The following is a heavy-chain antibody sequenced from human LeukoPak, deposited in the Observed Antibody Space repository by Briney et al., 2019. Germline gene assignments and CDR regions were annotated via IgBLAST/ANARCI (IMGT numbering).Heavy chain of an antibody. D-gene: IGHD3-10*01. CDR1: GFTFGDYA. V-gene: IGHV4-59*12. CDR2: IFYSGST. CDR3: AKSNGYGLVDI. Sequence: GSLRLSCTASGFTFGDYAMTWVRQAPGKGLEWIGNIFYSGSTYYSPSLKSRVTISLDTSRNQFSLKLNSVTAADTAVYYCAKSNGYGLVDIWGQGTMVTVSS. J-gene: IGHJ3*02.